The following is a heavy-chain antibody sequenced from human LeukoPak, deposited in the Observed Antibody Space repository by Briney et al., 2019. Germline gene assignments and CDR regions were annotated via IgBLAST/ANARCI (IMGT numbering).Heavy chain of an antibody. J-gene: IGHJ4*02. CDR2: ISSSSSYT. CDR3: ASGFRSSPYFDY. CDR1: GFTFSDYY. Sequence: GGSLRLSCAASGFTFSDYYMSWIRQAPGKGLEWVSYISSSSSYTNYADSVKGRFTISRENAKNSLFLQMNSWRDEDTAVYYCASGFRSSPYFDYWGQGTLVTVSS. D-gene: IGHD6-6*01. V-gene: IGHV3-11*06.